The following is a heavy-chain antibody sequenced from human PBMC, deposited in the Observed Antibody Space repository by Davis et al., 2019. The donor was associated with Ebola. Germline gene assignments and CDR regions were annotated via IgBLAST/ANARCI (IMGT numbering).Heavy chain of an antibody. D-gene: IGHD3-3*01. CDR2: ISSSSGYI. Sequence: GESLKISCAASGFTFSSYAMTWVRQAPGKGLEWVSAISSSSGYIVYADSVRGRFTISRDNAKNSLFLQMNSLRAEDTAVYYCARDASLRFLEWLLSPLYYFDYWGQGTLVTVSS. V-gene: IGHV3-21*01. J-gene: IGHJ4*02. CDR1: GFTFSSYA. CDR3: ARDASLRFLEWLLSPLYYFDY.